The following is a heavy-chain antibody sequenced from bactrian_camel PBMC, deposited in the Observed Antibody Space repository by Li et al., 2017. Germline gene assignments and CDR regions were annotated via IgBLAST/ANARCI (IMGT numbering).Heavy chain of an antibody. Sequence: VQLVESGGGSVQAGGSRRLSCVASGFTFASHSMSWVRQAPGNGLEWVSTINMRGGTTFYADLVQGRFTISRDNGKNTLNLEMNSLKTEDTAMYYCARDVGGLSDFDKFDAWGQGTQVTVS. D-gene: IGHD4*01. CDR3: ARDVGGLSDFDKFDA. V-gene: IGHV3S31*01. J-gene: IGHJ4*01. CDR1: GFTFASHS. CDR2: INMRGGTT.